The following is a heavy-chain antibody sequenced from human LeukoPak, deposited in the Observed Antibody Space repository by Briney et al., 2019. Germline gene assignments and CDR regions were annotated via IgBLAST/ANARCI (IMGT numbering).Heavy chain of an antibody. CDR1: GYTFTSYD. CDR2: MNPNSGNT. Sequence: ASVKVSCKASGYTFTSYDINWVRQATGQGLEWMGWMNPNSGNTGYAQKFQGRVTITRNTSISTAYMELSSLRSENTAVYYCARTRGWRWLFPLDYWGQGTLVTVSS. CDR3: ARTRGWRWLFPLDY. V-gene: IGHV1-8*03. J-gene: IGHJ4*02. D-gene: IGHD3-22*01.